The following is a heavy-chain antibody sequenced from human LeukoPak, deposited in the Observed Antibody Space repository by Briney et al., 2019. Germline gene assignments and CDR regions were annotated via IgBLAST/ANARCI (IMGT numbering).Heavy chain of an antibody. D-gene: IGHD3-10*01. J-gene: IGHJ5*02. V-gene: IGHV6-1*01. CDR3: ARDLSGIFDP. CDR1: GDSVSSIRAA. Sequence: SQTLSLTCAISGDSVSSIRAAWNWIRQSPSRGLEWLGRTYYRSKWYSDYAVSVKSRITINPDTSKNQFTLQLNSVTPEDTAEYYCARDLSGIFDPWGQGTLVTVSS. CDR2: TYYRSKWYS.